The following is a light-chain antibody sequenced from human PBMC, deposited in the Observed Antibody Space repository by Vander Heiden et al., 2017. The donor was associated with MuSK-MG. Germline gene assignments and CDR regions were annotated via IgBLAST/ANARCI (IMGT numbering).Light chain of an antibody. CDR1: QSVGKY. CDR2: DAS. V-gene: IGKV3-11*01. J-gene: IGKJ5*01. Sequence: EIVLTQSPPTLSLSPGERATLSCRASQSVGKYLAWYQQKPGQAPRLLIYDASDRAPGIPARFSGSWYGPDFTLTISIREPVDFAVYYCQLHGNWAPLTFGQGTRLEIK. CDR3: QLHGNWAPLT.